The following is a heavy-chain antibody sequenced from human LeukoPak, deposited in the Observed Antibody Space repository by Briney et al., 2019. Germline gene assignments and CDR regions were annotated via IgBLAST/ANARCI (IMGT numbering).Heavy chain of an antibody. V-gene: IGHV1-18*01. CDR2: ISAYNGNT. CDR3: ARDTGITMVRGVIIDDAFDI. J-gene: IGHJ3*02. D-gene: IGHD3-10*01. Sequence: ASVKVSCKASGYIFTNFAISWVRQAPGQGLEWMGWISAYNGNTKYTQKLQGRVTMTTDTSTSTAYMELRSLRSDDTAVYYCARDTGITMVRGVIIDDAFDIWGQGTMVTVSS. CDR1: GYIFTNFA.